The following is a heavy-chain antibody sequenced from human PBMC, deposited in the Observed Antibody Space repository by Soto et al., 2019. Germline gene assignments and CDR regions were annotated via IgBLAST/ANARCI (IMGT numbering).Heavy chain of an antibody. V-gene: IGHV4-34*01. Sequence: PSETLCLTYAVYGGFFSEYYWSGFRQPPGKGLEWIGEINHRGTTNYNPALKSRVIISLDTSKNQFSLKLSSVTAAHTALYYCARVKYEVVRFFMEFSGMDVWGQGTTVTVS. CDR3: ARVKYEVVRFFMEFSGMDV. J-gene: IGHJ6*02. CDR1: GGFFSEYY. D-gene: IGHD6-19*01. CDR2: INHRGTT.